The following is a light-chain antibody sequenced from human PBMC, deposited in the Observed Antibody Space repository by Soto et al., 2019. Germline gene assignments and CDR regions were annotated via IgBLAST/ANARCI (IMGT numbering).Light chain of an antibody. CDR3: QQYGISPPWT. CDR1: QSINSTY. CDR2: GAS. Sequence: EIVLTQSPGTLSLSPGERATLSCRASQSINSTYLAWYQQRPGQAPRLLIYGASNRATGIPNRFSGSGSGTDFTLTISRLEPEDFALYYCQQYGISPPWTFGQGTKVEIK. V-gene: IGKV3-20*01. J-gene: IGKJ1*01.